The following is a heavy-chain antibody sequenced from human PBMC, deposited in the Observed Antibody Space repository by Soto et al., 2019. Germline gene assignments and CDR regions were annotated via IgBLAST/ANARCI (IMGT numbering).Heavy chain of an antibody. D-gene: IGHD2-2*01. Sequence: EVQLVESGGGLVKPWGSLRLSCAASGFTFSSYSMNWFRQAPGKWLEWVSSISSSSSYIYYADSVKGRFTISRDNAKNSLYLQMNSLRAEDTAVYYCARSVDLIVVVPASRGDDAFDIWCQGTMVTVSS. J-gene: IGHJ3*02. CDR2: ISSSSSYI. CDR3: ARSVDLIVVVPASRGDDAFDI. V-gene: IGHV3-21*01. CDR1: GFTFSSYS.